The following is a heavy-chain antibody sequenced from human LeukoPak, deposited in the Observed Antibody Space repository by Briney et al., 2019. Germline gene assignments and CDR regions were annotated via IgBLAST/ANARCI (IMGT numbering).Heavy chain of an antibody. D-gene: IGHD3-10*01. CDR2: IYYSGST. V-gene: IGHV4-61*01. CDR3: ARGYYGGYFDY. CDR1: GGSFSSGSYY. Sequence: SETLSLTCTVSGGSFSSGSYYWSWIRQPPGKGLEWIGYIYYSGSTNYNPSLKSRVTISVDTSKNQFSLKLSSVTAADTAVYYCARGYYGGYFDYWGQGTLVTVSS. J-gene: IGHJ4*02.